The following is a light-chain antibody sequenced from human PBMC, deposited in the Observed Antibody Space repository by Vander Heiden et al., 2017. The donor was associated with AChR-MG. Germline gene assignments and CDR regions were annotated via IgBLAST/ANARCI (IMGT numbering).Light chain of an antibody. CDR1: SGSVSNGYY. Sequence: QTVVTQEPSFSVSPGGTVTLTCGLSSGSVSNGYYPSWYQQTPGQAPRTLIYNTNTRSSGVPDRFSGSILGNKAALTITGAQADDECDYYCVLYVGSGIVFGGGTKLTVL. J-gene: IGLJ2*01. V-gene: IGLV8-61*01. CDR2: NTN. CDR3: VLYVGSGIV.